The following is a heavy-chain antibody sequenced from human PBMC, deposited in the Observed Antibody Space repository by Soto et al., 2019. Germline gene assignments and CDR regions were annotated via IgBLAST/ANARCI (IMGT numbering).Heavy chain of an antibody. V-gene: IGHV1-18*01. D-gene: IGHD3-3*01. J-gene: IGHJ3*02. CDR3: ARDEERFLEWSDAFDI. CDR2: ISAYNGNT. CDR1: GYTFTSYG. Sequence: ASVKVSCKASGYTFTSYGISWVRQAPGQGLEWMGWISAYNGNTNYAQKLQGRVTMTTDTSTSTAYMELRSLRSDDTAVYYCARDEERFLEWSDAFDIWGQGTMVTVSS.